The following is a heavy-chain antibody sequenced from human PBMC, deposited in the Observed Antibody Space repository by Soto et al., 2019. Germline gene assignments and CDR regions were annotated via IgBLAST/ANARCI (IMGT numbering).Heavy chain of an antibody. Sequence: QVQLVQSGAEVKKPGSSVKVSCKASGGTFSSYTISWVRQAPGQGLEWMGRIIPILGIANYAQKFQGRVTITADKATSTAYRELSSLRSGDPAVYDFARDISHDSSGNHYWGHGTLVTVAS. CDR3: ARDISHDSSGNHY. CDR2: IIPILGIA. V-gene: IGHV1-69*08. CDR1: GGTFSSYT. J-gene: IGHJ4*01. D-gene: IGHD3-22*01.